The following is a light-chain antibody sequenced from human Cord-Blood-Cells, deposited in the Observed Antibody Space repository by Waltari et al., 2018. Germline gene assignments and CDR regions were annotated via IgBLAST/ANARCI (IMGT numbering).Light chain of an antibody. Sequence: DIQMTQSPSTLSASVGDRVTITCRARQSISSWLAWYQQKPGKAPKRLIYEASSLESGVPARFSGSGSETAFTLTISSLQPDDFATYYCQQYNSYSSTFGQGTKLEIK. CDR2: EAS. CDR1: QSISSW. J-gene: IGKJ2*01. CDR3: QQYNSYSST. V-gene: IGKV1-5*01.